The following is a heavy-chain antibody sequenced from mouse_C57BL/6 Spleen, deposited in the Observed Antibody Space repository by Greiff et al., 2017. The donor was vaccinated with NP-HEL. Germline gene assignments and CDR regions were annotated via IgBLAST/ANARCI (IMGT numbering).Heavy chain of an antibody. CDR3: GADFDY. V-gene: IGHV5-6*01. J-gene: IGHJ2*01. CDR2: ISSGSSTT. CDR1: GFTFSSYG. Sequence: EVQGVESGGDLVKPGGSLKLSCAASGFTFSSYGMSWVRQTPDKRLEWVATISSGSSTTYYPDTVKGRFTISRDNAKNTLYMQMSSLKSEDTAMYYCGADFDYWGQGTTLTVSS.